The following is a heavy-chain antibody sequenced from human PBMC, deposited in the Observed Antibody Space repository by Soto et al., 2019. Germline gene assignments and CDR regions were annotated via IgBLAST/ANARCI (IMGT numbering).Heavy chain of an antibody. CDR3: AHRVLRTVFGLVTTTAIYFDF. V-gene: IGHV2-5*02. CDR1: GFSLTTSGVG. D-gene: IGHD3-3*01. CDR2: IYWDDEK. Sequence: QITLNESGPTQVKPRQTLTLTCTFSGFSLTTSGVGVGWIRQSPGKAPEWLALIYWDDEKRYSPSLNSRLTITKDTYKHQVVLTMADLDPADTATYYCAHRVLRTVFGLVTTTAIYFDFWGQGTPVAVSS. J-gene: IGHJ4*02.